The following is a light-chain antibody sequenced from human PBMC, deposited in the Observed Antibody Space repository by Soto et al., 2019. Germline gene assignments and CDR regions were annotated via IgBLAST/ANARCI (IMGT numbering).Light chain of an antibody. CDR1: QIINSW. J-gene: IGKJ1*01. CDR3: QQYNSYRT. V-gene: IGKV1-5*03. CDR2: KAS. Sequence: GDRVTITCRASQIINSWLAWYQQKPGKAPKLLIYKASSLESGVPSRFSGSGSGTEFTLTISNLQPEDFATYYCQQYNSYRTFGQGTKLEIK.